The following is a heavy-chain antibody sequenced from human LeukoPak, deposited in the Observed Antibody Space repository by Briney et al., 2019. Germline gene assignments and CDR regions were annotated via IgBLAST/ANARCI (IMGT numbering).Heavy chain of an antibody. J-gene: IGHJ4*02. CDR1: GGTFSSYA. V-gene: IGHV1-69*04. CDR2: IIPILGIA. CDR3: ASCNGIAAAGTSD. Sequence: SVKVSCKASGGTFSSYAISWVRQAPGQGLEWMGRIIPILGIANYAQKFQGRVTITADKSTSTAYMELSSLRSEDTAVYYCASCNGIAAAGTSDWGQGTLVTVSS. D-gene: IGHD6-13*01.